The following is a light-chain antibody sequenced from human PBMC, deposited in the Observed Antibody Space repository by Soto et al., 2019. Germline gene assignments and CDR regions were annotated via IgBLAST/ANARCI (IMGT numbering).Light chain of an antibody. CDR3: QQYNSYPLT. J-gene: IGKJ4*01. Sequence: DIQMTQSPSTLSASAGDRVTITCRASQSISSWLAWYQQKPGKAPKLLIYKASSLESGVPSRFSGSGSGTEFTLTISSLQPDDFATYYCQQYNSYPLTFGGGTRWIS. CDR2: KAS. V-gene: IGKV1-5*03. CDR1: QSISSW.